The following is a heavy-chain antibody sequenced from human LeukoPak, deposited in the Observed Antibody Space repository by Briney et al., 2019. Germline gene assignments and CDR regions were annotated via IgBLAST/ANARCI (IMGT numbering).Heavy chain of an antibody. Sequence: QPGGSLRLSCAASRFTLSNYWMSWVRQAPGEGLEWVANIKQDGSETYYVDSVKGRFTISRDNAKNSLSLQMNSLRAEGTAVYYCARQRGSGCLDYWGQGTLVTVSS. CDR3: ARQRGSGCLDY. D-gene: IGHD6-19*01. CDR2: IKQDGSET. V-gene: IGHV3-7*01. CDR1: RFTLSNYW. J-gene: IGHJ4*02.